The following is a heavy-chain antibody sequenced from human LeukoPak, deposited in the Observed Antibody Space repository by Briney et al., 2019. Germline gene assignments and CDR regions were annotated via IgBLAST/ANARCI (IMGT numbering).Heavy chain of an antibody. CDR1: GFTFSSYA. V-gene: IGHV3-64D*09. CDR2: ISSSGGST. Sequence: GGSLRLSCSASGFTFSSYAMHWVRQAPGKGLEYVSAISSSGGSTDYADSVKGRFTISRDNSKNTLYLQMSSLRAEDTAVYYCVKRQIAVAASPFDDWGQGTLVTVSS. J-gene: IGHJ4*02. CDR3: VKRQIAVAASPFDD. D-gene: IGHD6-19*01.